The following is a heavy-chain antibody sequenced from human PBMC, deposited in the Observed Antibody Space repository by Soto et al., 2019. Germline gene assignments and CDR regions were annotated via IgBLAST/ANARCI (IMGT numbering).Heavy chain of an antibody. D-gene: IGHD4-17*01. Sequence: GGSLRLSCAASGFTFSSYWMHWVRQAPGKGLVWVSRINSDGSSTSYADSVKGRFTISRDNAKNTLYLQMNSLRAEDTAVYYCARAQTWVDYGDYLLGGYYGMDVWGQGTTVTVSS. J-gene: IGHJ6*02. CDR3: ARAQTWVDYGDYLLGGYYGMDV. CDR1: GFTFSSYW. CDR2: INSDGSST. V-gene: IGHV3-74*01.